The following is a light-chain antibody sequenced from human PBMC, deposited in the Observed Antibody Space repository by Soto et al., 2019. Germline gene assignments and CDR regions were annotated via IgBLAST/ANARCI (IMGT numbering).Light chain of an antibody. CDR1: NSDVGGYNY. Sequence: QSALTQPASVSGSPGRSITISCTGTNSDVGGYNYVSWFQQHPGKAPKLIIYDVSDRPSGVSNRFSGSKSGNTASLTISGLQAEDEADYYCSSYTSGALYVFGTGTKVTVL. CDR2: DVS. J-gene: IGLJ1*01. CDR3: SSYTSGALYV. V-gene: IGLV2-14*01.